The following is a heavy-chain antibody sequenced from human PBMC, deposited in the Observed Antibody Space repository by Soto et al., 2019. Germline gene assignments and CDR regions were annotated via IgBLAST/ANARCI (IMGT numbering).Heavy chain of an antibody. CDR3: ARGEDIVVVPAATLGGYYYYYGMDV. V-gene: IGHV1-69*13. D-gene: IGHD2-2*01. J-gene: IGHJ6*02. CDR2: IIPIFGTA. CDR1: GGTFSSYA. Sequence: ASVKVSCKASGGTFSSYAISWVRQAPGQGLEWMGGIIPIFGTANYAQKFQGRVTITADESTSTAYMELSSLRSEDTAVYYCARGEDIVVVPAATLGGYYYYYGMDVWGQGTTVTVSS.